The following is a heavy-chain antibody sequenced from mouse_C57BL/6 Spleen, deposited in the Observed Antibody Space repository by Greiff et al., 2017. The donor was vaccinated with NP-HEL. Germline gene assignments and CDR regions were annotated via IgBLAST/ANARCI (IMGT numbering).Heavy chain of an antibody. V-gene: IGHV5-12*01. J-gene: IGHJ2*01. CDR3: ARRSLYYDYEEYFDY. D-gene: IGHD2-4*01. CDR1: GFTFSDYY. CDR2: ISNGGGST. Sequence: EVMLVESGGGLVQPGGSLKLSCAASGFTFSDYYMYWVRQTPEKRLEWVAYISNGGGSTYYPDTVKGRFTISRDNAKNTLYLQMSRLKSEDTAMYYCARRSLYYDYEEYFDYWGQGTTLTVSS.